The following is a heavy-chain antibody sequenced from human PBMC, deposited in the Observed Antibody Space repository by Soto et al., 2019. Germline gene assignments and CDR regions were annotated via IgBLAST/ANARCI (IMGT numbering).Heavy chain of an antibody. J-gene: IGHJ4*02. D-gene: IGHD6-13*01. CDR3: ARADSSSWSYFDY. V-gene: IGHV5-10-1*01. CDR2: IDPSDSYT. Sequence: GESLKISCKGSGYSFTSYWISWVRQMPGKGLEWMGRIDPSDSYTNYSPSFQGHVTISADKSISTAYLQWSSLKASDTAMYYCARADSSSWSYFDYWGQGTLVTSPQ. CDR1: GYSFTSYW.